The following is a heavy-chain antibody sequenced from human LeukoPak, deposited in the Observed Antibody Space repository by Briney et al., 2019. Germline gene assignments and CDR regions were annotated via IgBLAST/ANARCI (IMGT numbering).Heavy chain of an antibody. CDR3: ARDRVQFYGGKGGEFDY. Sequence: PSETLSLTCNVSGFSISSGYYWGWIRQPPGKGLEWIANIYHSGSTYYNPSLKSRVTMSVDTSKNQFSLKMSSVTAADTAVYYCARDRVQFYGGKGGEFDYWGQGTLVTVSS. V-gene: IGHV4-38-2*02. J-gene: IGHJ4*02. CDR1: GFSISSGYY. CDR2: IYHSGST. D-gene: IGHD4-23*01.